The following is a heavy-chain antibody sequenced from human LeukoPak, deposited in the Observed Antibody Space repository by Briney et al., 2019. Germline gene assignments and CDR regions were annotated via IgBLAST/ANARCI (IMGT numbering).Heavy chain of an antibody. J-gene: IGHJ3*02. CDR3: VRESCSGGSCTYDPFDI. V-gene: IGHV3-30-3*01. D-gene: IGHD2-15*01. CDR2: MSVNGVNK. CDR1: GFSFSSYS. Sequence: GGSLRLSCAASGFSFSSYSIHWVRRVPGKGLEWVAVMSVNGVNKYYADSVRGRFTVSRDISKNTQFLQMNSLRFEDTAVYFCVRESCSGGSCTYDPFDIWGPGTMVTVST.